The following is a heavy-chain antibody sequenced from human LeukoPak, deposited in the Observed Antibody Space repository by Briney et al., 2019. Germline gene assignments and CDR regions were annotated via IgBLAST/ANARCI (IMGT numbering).Heavy chain of an antibody. V-gene: IGHV3-53*01. Sequence: GGSLRLSCAASGFTFSNAWMSWVRQAPGKGLEWVSVIYSGGSTYYADSVKGRFTISRDNSKNTLYLQMNSLRAEDTAVYYCARDKIWGSYRYFDYWGQGTLVTVSS. J-gene: IGHJ4*02. CDR2: IYSGGST. CDR3: ARDKIWGSYRYFDY. CDR1: GFTFSNAW. D-gene: IGHD3-16*02.